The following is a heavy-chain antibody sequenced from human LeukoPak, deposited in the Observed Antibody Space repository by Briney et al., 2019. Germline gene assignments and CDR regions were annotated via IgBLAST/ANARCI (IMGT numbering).Heavy chain of an antibody. CDR3: ARSLYYYGSGSFNWFDP. Sequence: ASVKVSCKASGYTFTSYGISWVRQAPGQGLEWMGWISAYNGNTNYARKLQGRVTMTTDTSTSTAYMELRSLRSDDTAVYYCARSLYYYGSGSFNWFDPWGQGTLVTVSS. CDR1: GYTFTSYG. D-gene: IGHD3-10*01. V-gene: IGHV1-18*01. CDR2: ISAYNGNT. J-gene: IGHJ5*02.